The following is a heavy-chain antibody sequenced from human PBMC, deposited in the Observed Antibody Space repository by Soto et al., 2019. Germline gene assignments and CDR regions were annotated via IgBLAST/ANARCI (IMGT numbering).Heavy chain of an antibody. CDR1: CGSISSGDYY. V-gene: IGHV4-30-4*01. Sequence: PSETLSLTCTVSCGSISSGDYYWSWIRQPPGKGLEWIGYIYYSGSTYYNPSLKSRVTISVDTSKNQFSLKLSSVTAADTAVYYCARDYCSGGSCYSNWFDPWGQGTLVTVSS. CDR2: IYYSGST. CDR3: ARDYCSGGSCYSNWFDP. D-gene: IGHD2-15*01. J-gene: IGHJ5*02.